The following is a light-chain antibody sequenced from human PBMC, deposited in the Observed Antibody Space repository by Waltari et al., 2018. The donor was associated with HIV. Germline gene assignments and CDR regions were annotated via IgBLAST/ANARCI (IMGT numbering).Light chain of an antibody. CDR1: NSDIGGYNY. Sequence: QSALTQPASVSGSLGQSVTISCTGANSDIGGYNYVSWYQQHPGKAPKLIIHEVSNRPSGVSDRFFGSKSGNTASLTISGLQAEDESDYYCSSFITTTTHVVFGGGTRLTVL. V-gene: IGLV2-14*01. J-gene: IGLJ2*01. CDR2: EVS. CDR3: SSFITTTTHVV.